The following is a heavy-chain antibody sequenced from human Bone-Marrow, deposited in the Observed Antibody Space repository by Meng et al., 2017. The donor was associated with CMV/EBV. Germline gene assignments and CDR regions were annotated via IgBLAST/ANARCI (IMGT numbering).Heavy chain of an antibody. J-gene: IGHJ1*01. D-gene: IGHD3-22*01. Sequence: GESLKISCAASGFNFDDYGMNWVRQAPGRGLEWVSGVNWNGGSTAYAGSVKGRFTISRDNAKNSLYLQMDSLRAEDTALYYCARGYFENRRGIGLWGQGPPVTVYS. CDR3: ARGYFENRRGIGL. CDR2: VNWNGGST. CDR1: GFNFDDYG. V-gene: IGHV3-20*04.